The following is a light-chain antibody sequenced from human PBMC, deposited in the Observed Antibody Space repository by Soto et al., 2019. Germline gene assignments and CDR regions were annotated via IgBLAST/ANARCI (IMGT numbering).Light chain of an antibody. V-gene: IGKV1-9*01. Sequence: IQLTQSPSSLSASVGDRVTITCRASQGISNSLAWYQQNPGKAPKLLIYTASTLHSGVPSRFSGSGSGTDFTLTISSLQPEDFAVYYCQQRRNWPPGITFGQGTRLEIK. CDR1: QGISNS. J-gene: IGKJ5*01. CDR3: QQRRNWPPGIT. CDR2: TAS.